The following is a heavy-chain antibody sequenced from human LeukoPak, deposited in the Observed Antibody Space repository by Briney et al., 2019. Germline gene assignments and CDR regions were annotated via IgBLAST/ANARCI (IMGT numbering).Heavy chain of an antibody. D-gene: IGHD5-18*01. CDR1: GGSISSSSYY. Sequence: SETLSLTCTVSGGSISSSSYYWGWIRQPPGKGLEWIGSIYYSGSTYYNPSLKSRVTISVDTSKNQFSLKLSSVTAADTAVYYFPSSVDTAMVASGVFDYWGQGTLVTVSS. J-gene: IGHJ4*02. CDR3: PSSVDTAMVASGVFDY. CDR2: IYYSGST. V-gene: IGHV4-39*01.